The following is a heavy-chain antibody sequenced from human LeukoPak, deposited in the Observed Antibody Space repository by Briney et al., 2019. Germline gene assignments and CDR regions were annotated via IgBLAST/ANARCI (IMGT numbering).Heavy chain of an antibody. Sequence: GGSLRLSCAASGFTFSSYAMSWVRQAPGKGLEWVSVISGSGGSTYYVDSVKGRFTISRDNSKNTLYLQMNSLRAEDTAVYSCAKSVRSSGWDYLDYWGQGTLVTVSS. CDR3: AKSVRSSGWDYLDY. CDR2: ISGSGGST. V-gene: IGHV3-23*01. D-gene: IGHD6-19*01. CDR1: GFTFSSYA. J-gene: IGHJ4*02.